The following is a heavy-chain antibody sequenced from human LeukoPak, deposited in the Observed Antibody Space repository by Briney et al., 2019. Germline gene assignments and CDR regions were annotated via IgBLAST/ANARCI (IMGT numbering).Heavy chain of an antibody. CDR3: ARSTRTVAATGAFDI. V-gene: IGHV3-33*01. D-gene: IGHD4-23*01. J-gene: IGHJ3*02. CDR1: GFTFSSYG. Sequence: GRSLRLSCAASGFTFSSYGMHWVRQAPGKGLEWVVVIWYDGSNKYYADSVKGRFTISRDNSKNTLYLQMNSLRAEDTAVYYCARSTRTVAATGAFDIWGQGTMVTVSS. CDR2: IWYDGSNK.